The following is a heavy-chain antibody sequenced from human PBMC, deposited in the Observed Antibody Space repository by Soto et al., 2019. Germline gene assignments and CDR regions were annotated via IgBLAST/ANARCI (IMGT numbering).Heavy chain of an antibody. CDR3: ARGLMDGDPGFDY. D-gene: IGHD4-17*01. V-gene: IGHV4-39*01. CDR1: GGSISSSSYY. CDR2: IYYSGST. Sequence: QPQLQESGPGLVKPSETLSLTCTVSGGSISSSSYYWGWIRQPPGKGLEWIGSIYYSGSTYYNPSLKSRVTISVDTSKNQFSLKLSSVTAADTAVYYCARGLMDGDPGFDYWGQGTLVTVSS. J-gene: IGHJ4*02.